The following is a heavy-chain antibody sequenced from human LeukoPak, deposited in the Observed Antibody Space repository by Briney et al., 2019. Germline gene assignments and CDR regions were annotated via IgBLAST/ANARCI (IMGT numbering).Heavy chain of an antibody. CDR1: GGTFSSYA. D-gene: IGHD3-22*01. Sequence: SVKVSCKASGGTFSSYAISWVRQAPGQGLEWMGRIITILGIANYAQKFQGRVTITADKSTSTAYMELSSLRSEDTAVYYCARVGYYDSSGYLDYWGQGTLVTVSS. V-gene: IGHV1-69*04. CDR3: ARVGYYDSSGYLDY. CDR2: IITILGIA. J-gene: IGHJ4*02.